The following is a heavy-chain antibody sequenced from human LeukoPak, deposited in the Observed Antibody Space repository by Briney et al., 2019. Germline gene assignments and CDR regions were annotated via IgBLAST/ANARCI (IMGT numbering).Heavy chain of an antibody. D-gene: IGHD3-22*01. Sequence: GGSLRLSCAASGFTFDDYAMHWVRHAPGKGLEWVSGISWNSGVIGYADSVKGRFTISRDNAKNSLYLQMNSLRAEDTALYYCAKGHYYDNSSYFDYWGQGTLVTVSS. CDR3: AKGHYYDNSSYFDY. J-gene: IGHJ4*02. CDR1: GFTFDDYA. V-gene: IGHV3-9*01. CDR2: ISWNSGVI.